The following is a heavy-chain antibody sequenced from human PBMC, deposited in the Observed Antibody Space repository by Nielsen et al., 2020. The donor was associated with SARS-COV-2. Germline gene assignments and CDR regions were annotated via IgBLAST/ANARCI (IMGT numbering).Heavy chain of an antibody. CDR3: ATLTTGYYYGMDV. CDR1: GFTFDDYA. D-gene: IGHD4-11*01. Sequence: SLKISCAASGFTFDDYAMHWVRQAPGKGLEWVSGISWNSGGIGYADSVKGRFTISRDNAKNSLYLQMNSLRAEDTALYYCATLTTGYYYGMDVWGQGTTVTVSS. V-gene: IGHV3-9*01. J-gene: IGHJ6*02. CDR2: ISWNSGGI.